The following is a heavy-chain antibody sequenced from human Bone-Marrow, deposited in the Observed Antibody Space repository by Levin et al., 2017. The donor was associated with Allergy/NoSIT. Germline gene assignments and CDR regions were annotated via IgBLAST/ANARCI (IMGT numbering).Heavy chain of an antibody. CDR1: GGTSGSST. V-gene: IGHV1-69*08. J-gene: IGHJ4*02. CDR2: IIPILNKS. D-gene: IGHD3-10*01. CDR3: ASDSDAYASGSPY. Sequence: KISCKASGGTSGSSTISWVRQAPGQGLEWMARIIPILNKSNYAQTFQGRVTITADKSTSTAYMELGSLRSEDTAIYYCASDSDAYASGSPYWGQGTLVTVSS.